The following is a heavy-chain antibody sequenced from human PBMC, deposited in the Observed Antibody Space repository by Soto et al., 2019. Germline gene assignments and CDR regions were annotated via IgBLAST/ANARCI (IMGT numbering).Heavy chain of an antibody. CDR1: GYTFTGHY. D-gene: IGHD3-22*01. CDR2: INPNSGGT. V-gene: IGHV1-2*04. CDR3: ARGMGHYDSSGLLDYYYGMDV. J-gene: IGHJ6*02. Sequence: ASVKVCCEASGYTFTGHYMQWVRQAPGQGLEWMGWINPNSGGTNYAQKFQGWVTMTRDTSISTAYMELSRLRSDDTAVYYCARGMGHYDSSGLLDYYYGMDVWGQGTTVTVSS.